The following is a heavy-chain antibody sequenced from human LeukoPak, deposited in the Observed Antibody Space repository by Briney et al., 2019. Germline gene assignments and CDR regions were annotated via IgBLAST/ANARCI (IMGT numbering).Heavy chain of an antibody. CDR2: INPNSGGT. V-gene: IGHV1-2*02. CDR1: GYTFTGYY. D-gene: IGHD3-10*01. CDR3: ARVGIEEDVAIDY. J-gene: IGHJ4*02. Sequence: GASVKVSCKASGYTFTGYYMHWVRQAPGQGLEWMGWINPNSGGTNYAQKFQGRVTMTRDTSISTAYMELSRLRSDDTAVYYCARVGIEEDVAIDYWGQETLVTVSS.